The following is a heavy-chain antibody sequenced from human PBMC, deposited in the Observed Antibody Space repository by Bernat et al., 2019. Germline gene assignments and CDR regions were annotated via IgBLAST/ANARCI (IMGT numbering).Heavy chain of an antibody. CDR3: ARDGSTANGGMDV. V-gene: IGHV3-73*01. Sequence: EVQLVESGGGLVQPGGSLKLSCAASGFTFSGSAMHWVRQASGKGLEWVGRIRSKANSYATAYAASVKGRFTISRDDSKNTAYLQMNSLRAEDTAVYYCARDGSTANGGMDVWGQGTTVTVSS. CDR2: IRSKANSYAT. CDR1: GFTFSGSA. J-gene: IGHJ6*02. D-gene: IGHD5-18*01.